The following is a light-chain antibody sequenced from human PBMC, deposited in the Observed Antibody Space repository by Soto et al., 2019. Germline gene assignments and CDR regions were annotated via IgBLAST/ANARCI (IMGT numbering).Light chain of an antibody. J-gene: IGLJ1*01. CDR2: DVS. CDR3: SSYTSSSPLYV. Sequence: QSVLTQPASVSGSPGQSITISCTGTSSDVGGYNYVSWYQQHPGKAPKLMIYDVSNRPSGVSNRFSGSKSGNTASLTISGLQAEDEADYYCSSYTSSSPLYVFGNGTKATVL. V-gene: IGLV2-14*01. CDR1: SSDVGGYNY.